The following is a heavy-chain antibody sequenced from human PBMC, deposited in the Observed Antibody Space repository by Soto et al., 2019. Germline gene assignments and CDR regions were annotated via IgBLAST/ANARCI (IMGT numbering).Heavy chain of an antibody. J-gene: IGHJ4*02. CDR3: ARHTHPYYDSSGYYRLDY. CDR1: GGSISSSSYY. D-gene: IGHD3-22*01. V-gene: IGHV4-39*01. Sequence: PSETLSLTCNVSGGSISSSSYYWGGIRPPPGKGLEWIGSIYYSGSTYYNPSLKSRVTISVDTSKNQFSLKLSSVTAADTAVYYCARHTHPYYDSSGYYRLDYWGQGTLVTVSS. CDR2: IYYSGST.